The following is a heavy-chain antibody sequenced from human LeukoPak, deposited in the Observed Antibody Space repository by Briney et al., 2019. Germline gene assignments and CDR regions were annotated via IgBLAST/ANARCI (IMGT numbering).Heavy chain of an antibody. CDR3: ARGGTYSGSYYGGVGY. D-gene: IGHD1-26*01. V-gene: IGHV1-2*06. Sequence: ASVKVSCKASGYTFTGYYMHWVRQAPGQGLEWMGRINPNSCGTNYAQKFQGRVTMTRDTSISTAYMELSRLRSDDTAVYYCARGGTYSGSYYGGVGYWGQGTLVTVSS. CDR2: INPNSCGT. CDR1: GYTFTGYY. J-gene: IGHJ4*02.